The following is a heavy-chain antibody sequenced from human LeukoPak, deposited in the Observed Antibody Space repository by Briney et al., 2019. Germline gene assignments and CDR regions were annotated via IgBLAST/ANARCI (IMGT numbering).Heavy chain of an antibody. D-gene: IGHD2-2*01. J-gene: IGHJ4*02. Sequence: PSETLSLTCTVSGYSISSGYYWGWIRQPPGKGLEWIGSIYHSGSTYYNPSLKSRVTISVDTSKNQFSLKLSSVTAADTAVYYCARDRNVVVPAAIGYWGQGTLVTVSS. CDR1: GYSISSGYY. CDR2: IYHSGST. CDR3: ARDRNVVVPAAIGY. V-gene: IGHV4-38-2*02.